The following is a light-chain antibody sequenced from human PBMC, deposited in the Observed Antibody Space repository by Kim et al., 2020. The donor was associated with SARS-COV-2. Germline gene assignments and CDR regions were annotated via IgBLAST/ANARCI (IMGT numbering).Light chain of an antibody. J-gene: IGLJ1*01. V-gene: IGLV3-1*01. CDR3: QAWDSSTEV. CDR2: QDS. CDR1: KLGDKY. Sequence: SYELTQPPSVSVFPGQTASITCSGDKLGDKYACWYQQKPGQSPVLVIYQDSKRPSGIPERFSGSNSGNTATLTISGTQAMDEADYYCQAWDSSTEVFGTGTKSPS.